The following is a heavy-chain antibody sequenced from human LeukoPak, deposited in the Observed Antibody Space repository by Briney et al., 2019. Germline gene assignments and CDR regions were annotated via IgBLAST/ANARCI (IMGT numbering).Heavy chain of an antibody. CDR2: ISAYSGNT. D-gene: IGHD2-2*01. CDR1: GYTFTSYG. J-gene: IGHJ6*03. Sequence: ASVKVSCKASGYTFTSYGISWVRQAPGQGLEWMGWISAYSGNTNYAQKLQGRVTMTTDTSTSTAYMELRSLRSDDTAVYYCAKDCSSTSCYPGYYYYYYMDVWGKGTTVTVSS. V-gene: IGHV1-18*01. CDR3: AKDCSSTSCYPGYYYYYYMDV.